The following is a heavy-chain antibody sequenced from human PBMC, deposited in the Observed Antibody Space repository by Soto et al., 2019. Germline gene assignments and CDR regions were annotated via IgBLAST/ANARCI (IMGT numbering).Heavy chain of an antibody. Sequence: QVQLVQSGAEVKKPGSSVKVSCKASGGVFRNYAINWVRQAPGQGLEWMGGVIPVFGTADYPQKCQGRVTITAGESTPTAYMELTSLKTEDTAVYFCARDRWGSYSFDSWGKATLVTVAS. J-gene: IGHJ5*01. V-gene: IGHV1-69*01. CDR1: GGVFRNYA. D-gene: IGHD1-26*01. CDR3: ARDRWGSYSFDS. CDR2: VIPVFGTA.